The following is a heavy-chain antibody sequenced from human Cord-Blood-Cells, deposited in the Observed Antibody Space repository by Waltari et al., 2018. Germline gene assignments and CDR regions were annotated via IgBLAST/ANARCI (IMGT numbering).Heavy chain of an antibody. V-gene: IGHV3-30*18. J-gene: IGHJ4*02. CDR1: GFTFSSHC. CDR3: AKSLGVVVVAADY. CDR2: ISYDGSNK. Sequence: QVQLVESGGGVVQPGRSLRLSCAASGFTFSSHCMNLVRQAPGKGLEWVAVISYDGSNKYYADSVKGRFTISRDNSKNTLYLQMNSLRAEDTAVYYCAKSLGVVVVAADYWGQGTLVTVSS. D-gene: IGHD2-15*01.